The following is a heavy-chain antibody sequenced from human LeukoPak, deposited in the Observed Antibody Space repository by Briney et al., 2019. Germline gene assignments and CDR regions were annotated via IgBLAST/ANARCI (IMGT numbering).Heavy chain of an antibody. CDR1: GFTFSSYA. CDR2: ISGSGGST. V-gene: IGHV3-23*01. J-gene: IGHJ4*02. CDR3: ANRVVGASDYFDY. Sequence: GGSLRLSCAASGFTFSSYAMSWVRQAPGKGLEWVSAISGSGGSTYYADSVKGRFTISRDNSKNTLYLQMNSLRAEDTAVYYCANRVVGASDYFDYWGQGTLVTVSS. D-gene: IGHD1-26*01.